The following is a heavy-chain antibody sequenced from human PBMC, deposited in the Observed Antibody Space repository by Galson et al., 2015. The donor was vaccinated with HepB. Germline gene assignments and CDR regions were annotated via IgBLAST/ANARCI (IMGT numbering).Heavy chain of an antibody. J-gene: IGHJ2*01. D-gene: IGHD2-15*01. CDR3: ARDPSNRSWYFDL. Sequence: SLRLSCAASGFTFSSYWMHWVRQAPGKGLEWISRINTDGSTTSDADSVKGRFTISRDNAKNTLYLQMNILRAEDTALYFCARDPSNRSWYFDLWGRGTLVVVSS. CDR1: GFTFSSYW. CDR2: INTDGSTT. V-gene: IGHV3-74*01.